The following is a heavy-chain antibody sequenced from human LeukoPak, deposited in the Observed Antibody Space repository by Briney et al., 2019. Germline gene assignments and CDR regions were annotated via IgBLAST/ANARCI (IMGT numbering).Heavy chain of an antibody. D-gene: IGHD3-22*01. CDR3: ARDYLSPRSGYGY. Sequence: PGGSLRLSCAVSGFTFSVYAISWVRQAPGKGLEWVSAISGSGGSTYYADSVKGRFTISRDNSKNTLYLQMNSLRAEDTAVYYCARDYLSPRSGYGYWGQGTLVTVSS. CDR2: ISGSGGST. V-gene: IGHV3-23*01. CDR1: GFTFSVYA. J-gene: IGHJ4*02.